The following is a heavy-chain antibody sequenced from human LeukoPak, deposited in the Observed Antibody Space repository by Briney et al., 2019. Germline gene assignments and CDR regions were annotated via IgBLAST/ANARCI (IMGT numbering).Heavy chain of an antibody. CDR1: GFTFSDYD. Sequence: GGALRLSCAASGFTFSDYDMHWVRRGTGKGLEWVSVIGAAGDTYYQVSVKGRFTISRDEAKNFLYLQMNSLRVEDPAVYYCTRDRHGMAVWGQGTTVTVSS. CDR2: IGAAGDT. J-gene: IGHJ6*02. CDR3: TRDRHGMAV. V-gene: IGHV3-13*01.